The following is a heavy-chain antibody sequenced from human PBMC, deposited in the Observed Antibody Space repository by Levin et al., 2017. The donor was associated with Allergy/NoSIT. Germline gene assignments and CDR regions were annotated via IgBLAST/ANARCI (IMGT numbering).Heavy chain of an antibody. CDR2: IKEDGSEQ. Sequence: GGSLRLSCAASGFTFRTYWMNWVRQAPGKGLEWVANIKEDGSEQYYLESVKGRFTISRDNTKNSLYLEMNSLRVEDTAVYYWARDIALQWRDVFDLWGQGTVVTVSS. J-gene: IGHJ3*01. CDR1: GFTFRTYW. V-gene: IGHV3-7*03. CDR3: ARDIALQWRDVFDL. D-gene: IGHD3-10*01.